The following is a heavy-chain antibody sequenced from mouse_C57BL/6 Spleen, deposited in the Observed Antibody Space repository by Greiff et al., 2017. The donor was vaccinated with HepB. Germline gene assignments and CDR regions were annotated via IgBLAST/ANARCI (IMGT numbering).Heavy chain of an antibody. J-gene: IGHJ4*01. CDR2: ISYDGSN. D-gene: IGHD2-3*01. CDR1: GYSITSGYY. Sequence: EVKVEESGPGLVKPSQSLSLTCSVTGYSITSGYYWNWIRQFPGNKLEWMGYISYDGSNNYNPSLKNRISITRDTSKNQFFLKLNSVTTEDTATYYCARAPDGYYRYYAMDYWGQGTSVTVSS. V-gene: IGHV3-6*01. CDR3: ARAPDGYYRYYAMDY.